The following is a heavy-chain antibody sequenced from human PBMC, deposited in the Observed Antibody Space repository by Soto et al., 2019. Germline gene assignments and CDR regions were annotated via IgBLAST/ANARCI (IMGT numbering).Heavy chain of an antibody. CDR3: VRWWNGFDY. CDR1: GFIFGDYA. J-gene: IGHJ4*02. Sequence: QVRLVESGGDLVKPGGSLRLSCVGSGFIFGDYAMGWIRQAPGKGLEWISYISLSGYVTVDADSVKGRFTCSRDNAKNSIYVEMNSLTPGDTAVYYCVRWWNGFDYWGQGTLVTVSS. V-gene: IGHV3-11*01. D-gene: IGHD1-1*01. CDR2: ISLSGYVT.